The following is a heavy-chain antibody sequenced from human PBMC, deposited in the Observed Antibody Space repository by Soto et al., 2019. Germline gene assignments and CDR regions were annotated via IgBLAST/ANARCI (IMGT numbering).Heavy chain of an antibody. V-gene: IGHV6-1*01. CDR1: GDSVSSNSAA. CDR2: TYYRSQWYN. J-gene: IGHJ4*02. Sequence: SQTLSLTCAISGDSVSSNSAAWNWIRQSPSRGLEWLGRTYYRSQWYNDYAVSVKSRITIKADPSKNQFSLQLNSVTPEETAVYYCARDSPEIVGLIYFDYWGQGTLVTVSS. D-gene: IGHD3-22*01. CDR3: ARDSPEIVGLIYFDY.